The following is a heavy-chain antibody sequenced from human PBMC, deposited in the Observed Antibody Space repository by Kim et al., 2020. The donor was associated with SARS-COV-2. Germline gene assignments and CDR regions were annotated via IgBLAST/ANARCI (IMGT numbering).Heavy chain of an antibody. V-gene: IGHV3-23*01. D-gene: IGHD3-10*01. J-gene: IGHJ1*01. CDR2: ISYNDDAT. CDR3: AKVLISGSGRYDEFFHY. CDR1: GFTFNNYA. Sequence: GGSLRLSCAASGFTFNNYAMNWVRQAPGEGLEWVAAISYNDDATYYGDSVKGRFIISRDNSKDMLYLNMNGLSVEDTAVYYCAKVLISGSGRYDEFFHYWGRGTLVTVSS.